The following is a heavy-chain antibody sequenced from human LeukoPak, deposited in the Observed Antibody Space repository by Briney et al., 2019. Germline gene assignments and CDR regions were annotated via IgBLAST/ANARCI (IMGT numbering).Heavy chain of an antibody. J-gene: IGHJ3*02. CDR3: ARDLISLRYCSSTSCYMRGVSFDI. D-gene: IGHD2-2*02. CDR1: GFTFSSYS. V-gene: IGHV3-21*01. CDR2: ISSSSSYI. Sequence: PGGSLRLSCAASGFTFSSYSMNWVRQAPGKGLEWVSSISSSSSYIYYADSVKGRFTISRDNSKNTLYLQMNSLRAEDTAVYYCARDLISLRYCSSTSCYMRGVSFDIWGQGTMVTVSS.